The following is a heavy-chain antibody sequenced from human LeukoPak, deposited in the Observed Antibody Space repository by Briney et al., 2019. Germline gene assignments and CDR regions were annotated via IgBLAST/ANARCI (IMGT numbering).Heavy chain of an antibody. CDR3: ARDVSRWELLEGYYFDY. CDR1: GFTFSSYS. V-gene: IGHV3-21*01. J-gene: IGHJ4*02. Sequence: NPGGSLRLSCAASGFTFSSYSMNWVRQAPGKGLEWVSSISSSSSYIYYADSVKGRFTISRDNAKNSLYLQMNSLRAEDTAVYYCARDVSRWELLEGYYFDYWGQGTLVTVSS. CDR2: ISSSSSYI. D-gene: IGHD1-26*01.